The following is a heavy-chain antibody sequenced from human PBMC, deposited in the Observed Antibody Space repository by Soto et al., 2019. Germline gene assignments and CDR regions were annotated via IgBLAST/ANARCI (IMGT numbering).Heavy chain of an antibody. Sequence: PGGSLRLSCVGSGFTFSAYGMHWVRQAPGTGLEWVAVIWNDGTNENYADSVKGRFTISRDNSKKTLYLQMNSLRVEDTAIYYCARDDIGVGMTYYFDSWGRGSLVTVSS. D-gene: IGHD2-8*01. J-gene: IGHJ4*01. V-gene: IGHV3-33*01. CDR1: GFTFSAYG. CDR3: ARDDIGVGMTYYFDS. CDR2: IWNDGTNE.